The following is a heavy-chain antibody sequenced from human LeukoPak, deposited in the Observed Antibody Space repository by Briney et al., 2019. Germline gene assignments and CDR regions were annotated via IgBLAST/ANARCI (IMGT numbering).Heavy chain of an antibody. V-gene: IGHV3-74*01. Sequence: GGSLRLSCAASGFTFSSYWMHWVRQAPGKGLVWVSRINSDGSSTSYADSVKGRSTISRDNAKNTLYLQMNSLRAEDTAVYYCARGRYYGSGSYYLYWGQGTLVTVSS. CDR1: GFTFSSYW. D-gene: IGHD3-10*01. CDR3: ARGRYYGSGSYYLY. CDR2: INSDGSST. J-gene: IGHJ4*02.